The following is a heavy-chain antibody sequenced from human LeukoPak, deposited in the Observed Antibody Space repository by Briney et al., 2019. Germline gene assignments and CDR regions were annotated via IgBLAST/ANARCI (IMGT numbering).Heavy chain of an antibody. D-gene: IGHD3-22*01. CDR1: GGSISSGRYD. Sequence: SQTLSLTCTVSGGSISSGRYDWSWILQPAGKGLEWIGRIHTSGSTNQNPSLKSRVTISVDTSKNQFFLKLSSVTAADTAVYYCARLSYYYDSTWGQGTLVTVSS. CDR3: ARLSYYYDST. V-gene: IGHV4-61*02. J-gene: IGHJ5*02. CDR2: IHTSGST.